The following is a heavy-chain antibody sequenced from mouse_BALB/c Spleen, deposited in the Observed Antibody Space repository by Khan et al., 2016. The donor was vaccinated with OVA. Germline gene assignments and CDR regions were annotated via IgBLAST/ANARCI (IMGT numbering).Heavy chain of an antibody. CDR3: ARYYGNYGWYFDV. D-gene: IGHD2-1*01. J-gene: IGHJ1*01. CDR2: IWTGGST. V-gene: IGHV2-9*02. CDR1: GFSLTSYG. Sequence: VQLQESGPGLVAPSQSLSITCTVSGFSLTSYGVHWVRQPPGKGLEWLGVIWTGGSTNYNSALMSRLSISKDNSKSQVFLKMNSLQTDDTAIDYCARYYGNYGWYFDVWGAGTTVTVSS.